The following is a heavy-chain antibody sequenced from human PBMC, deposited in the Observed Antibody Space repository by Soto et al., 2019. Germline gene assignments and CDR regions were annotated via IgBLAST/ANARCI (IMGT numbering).Heavy chain of an antibody. CDR1: GGSFSGYY. CDR2: VDHTGST. Sequence: SETLSLTCAVYGGSFSGYYWTWIRQPPGKGLEWIGEVDHTGSTNCNPSLTSRVTISVDRSKNQFSLKLSSVTAADTAVYYSARVHSSGWYADYWGRGTLVTVSS. CDR3: ARVHSSGWYADY. D-gene: IGHD6-19*01. V-gene: IGHV4-34*01. J-gene: IGHJ4*02.